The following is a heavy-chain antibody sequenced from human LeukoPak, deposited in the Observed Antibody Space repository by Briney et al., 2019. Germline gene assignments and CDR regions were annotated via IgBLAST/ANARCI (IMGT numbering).Heavy chain of an antibody. J-gene: IGHJ5*02. Sequence: SETLSLTCTVSGGSISSYYWSWIRQPPGKGLEWIGYIYTSGSTNYNPSLKSRVTISVDTSKNQFSLKLSSVTAADTAVYYCARDIEKRRGAVGFDPWGQGTLVTVSS. D-gene: IGHD5-12*01. CDR3: ARDIEKRRGAVGFDP. V-gene: IGHV4-4*09. CDR2: IYTSGST. CDR1: GGSISSYY.